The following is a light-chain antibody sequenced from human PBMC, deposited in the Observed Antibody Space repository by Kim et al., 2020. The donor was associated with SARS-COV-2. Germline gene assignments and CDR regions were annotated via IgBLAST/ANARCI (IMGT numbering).Light chain of an antibody. V-gene: IGLV3-19*01. Sequence: SSELTQDPAVSVALGQTVRITCQGDSLRSYYASWCQRKPGQAPVLVIYGRNNRPSGIPDRFSGSTSGNTASLTITGAQAEDEADYYCKSRDSSGNVVFGGGTQLTVL. CDR3: KSRDSSGNVV. CDR1: SLRSYY. CDR2: GRN. J-gene: IGLJ2*01.